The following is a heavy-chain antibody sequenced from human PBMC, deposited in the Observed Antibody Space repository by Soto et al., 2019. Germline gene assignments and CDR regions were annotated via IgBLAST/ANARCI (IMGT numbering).Heavy chain of an antibody. D-gene: IGHD3-16*02. V-gene: IGHV3-15*01. J-gene: IGHJ4*02. CDR3: TSIYHGY. Sequence: GGSLRLSCAASGFTFSNAWMSWVRQAPGKGLEWVGQIKSKTDGETIEYAAPVSGRFTISRDDSKDTLFLQMNRVKTDDTAVYYCTSIYHGYWGQGTLVTVSS. CDR2: IKSKTDGETI. CDR1: GFTFSNAW.